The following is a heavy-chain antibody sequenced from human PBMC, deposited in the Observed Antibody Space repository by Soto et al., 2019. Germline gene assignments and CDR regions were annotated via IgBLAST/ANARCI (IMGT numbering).Heavy chain of an antibody. CDR2: INPNSGGT. Sequence: ASVKVSCKASGYTFTGYYMHWVRQAPGQGLEWMGWINPNSGGTNYAQKFQGWVTMTRDTSISTAYMELSRLRSDDTAVYYCAREGVFSGSFINWFDPWGQGTLVTVSS. J-gene: IGHJ5*02. CDR3: AREGVFSGSFINWFDP. V-gene: IGHV1-2*04. D-gene: IGHD1-26*01. CDR1: GYTFTGYY.